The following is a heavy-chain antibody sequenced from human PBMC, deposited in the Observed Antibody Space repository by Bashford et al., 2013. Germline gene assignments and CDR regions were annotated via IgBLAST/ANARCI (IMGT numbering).Heavy chain of an antibody. CDR2: ISFDGVNT. Sequence: GSLRLSCAVSGFTFTSYAMHWVRQAPGKGLEWVAVISFDGVNTYYADSVKGRFTISRDVSTNTLYLQLNDLRPEDTALYYCAKDRVVPTARYYYYYAMDVWGQETTVTVSS. J-gene: IGHJ6*02. CDR1: GFTFTSYA. CDR3: AKDRVVPTARYYYYYAMDV. V-gene: IGHV3-30*04. D-gene: IGHD2-2*01.